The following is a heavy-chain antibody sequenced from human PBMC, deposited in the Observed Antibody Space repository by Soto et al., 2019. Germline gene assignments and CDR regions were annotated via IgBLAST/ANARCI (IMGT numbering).Heavy chain of an antibody. CDR1: GYIFSSFY. CDR2: TSGYSGNS. J-gene: IGHJ3*01. Sequence: ASVKVSCNASGYIFSSFYINWVRQAPGQGLEWMGWTSGYSGNSKYAQRFQGRVTMTTDTSTNTGYMEMRSLTSDDTAVYYCAREIFGHVDAFELWGQGTMVTVSS. V-gene: IGHV1-18*01. D-gene: IGHD2-21*01. CDR3: AREIFGHVDAFEL.